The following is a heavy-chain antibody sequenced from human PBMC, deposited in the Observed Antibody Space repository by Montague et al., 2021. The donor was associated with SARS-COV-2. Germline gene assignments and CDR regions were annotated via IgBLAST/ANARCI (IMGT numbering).Heavy chain of an antibody. V-gene: IGHV4-31*03. Sequence: TLSLTCTVSGWRISSGGHYWNWIRQVPGRGLEWIGSIYYSGSTYYNPSLKGRFSISLDTSRNQFSLKVKSLTAADTAKYFCARGLIYSSQRMGHFEHWGQGTLATVSS. CDR1: GWRISSGGHY. J-gene: IGHJ4*02. CDR3: ARGLIYSSQRMGHFEH. D-gene: IGHD2-21*01. CDR2: IYYSGST.